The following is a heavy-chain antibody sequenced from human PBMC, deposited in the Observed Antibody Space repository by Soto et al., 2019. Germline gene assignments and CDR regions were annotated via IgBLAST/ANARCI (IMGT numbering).Heavy chain of an antibody. CDR3: ARERTGTGVGAFDI. D-gene: IGHD3-10*01. Sequence: SVKVSCKASGGTFSSYAISWVRQAPGQGLEWMGGIIPIFGTANYAQKFQGRVTITADESTSTAYMELSSLRSEDTAVYYCARERTGTGVGAFDIWGQGTMVTVSS. CDR2: IIPIFGTA. CDR1: GGTFSSYA. V-gene: IGHV1-69*13. J-gene: IGHJ3*02.